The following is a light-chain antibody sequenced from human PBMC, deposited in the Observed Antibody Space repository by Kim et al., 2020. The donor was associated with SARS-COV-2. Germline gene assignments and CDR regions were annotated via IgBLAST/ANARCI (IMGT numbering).Light chain of an antibody. CDR2: DND. V-gene: IGLV1-44*01. Sequence: GPGVPISCFGSRPNIPINTVNWHQQLPGTAPKLLIYDNDQRPSGVPDRFSGSKSGTSASLAISGLQSEDEADYYCATWDDNLNGYVFGTGTKVTVL. CDR3: ATWDDNLNGYV. J-gene: IGLJ1*01. CDR1: RPNIPINT.